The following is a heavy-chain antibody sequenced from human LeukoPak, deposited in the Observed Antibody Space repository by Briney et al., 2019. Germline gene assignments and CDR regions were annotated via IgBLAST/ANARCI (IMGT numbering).Heavy chain of an antibody. V-gene: IGHV3-30*18. CDR2: FSYDGSEI. J-gene: IGHJ5*02. CDR3: VKEPSSGWYRVVDL. CDR1: GFSFSSYG. D-gene: IGHD6-19*01. Sequence: GGSLRLSCAASGFSFSSYGMHWVRQAPGKGLEWLAVFSYDGSEIHYADSVKGRFTISKDNSENTLYLQMNSLRVEDTGLYYCVKEPSSGWYRVVDLWGRGTMVIVSS.